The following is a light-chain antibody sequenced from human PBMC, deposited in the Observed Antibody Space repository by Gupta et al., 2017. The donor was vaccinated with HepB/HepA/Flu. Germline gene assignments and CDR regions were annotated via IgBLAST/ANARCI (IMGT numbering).Light chain of an antibody. J-gene: IGLJ3*02. V-gene: IGLV8-61*01. CDR1: SGSVSTSYY. Sequence: QTVVTQEPSVSVSPGGTVTLTCGLNSGSVSTSYYINWYQQTPGQAPRTLIYNTNTRSSGVPDRFSGSILGNKAALTITGAQADDEADYYCALYVVSGIWMFGGGTKLTVL. CDR2: NTN. CDR3: ALYVVSGIWM.